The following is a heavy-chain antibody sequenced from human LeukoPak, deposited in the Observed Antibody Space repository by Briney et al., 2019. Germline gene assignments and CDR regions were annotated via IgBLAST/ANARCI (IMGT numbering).Heavy chain of an antibody. V-gene: IGHV4-30-2*01. D-gene: IGHD3-22*01. J-gene: IGHJ4*02. CDR3: ASVHDSSGPLIDY. Sequence: PSETLSLTCAVSGGSISSGGYSWSWIRQPPGKGLEWIGYIYHSGSTYYNPSLKSRVTISVDRSKNQFSLKLSSVTVADTAVYYCASVHDSSGPLIDYWGQGTLVTVSS. CDR2: IYHSGST. CDR1: GGSISSGGYS.